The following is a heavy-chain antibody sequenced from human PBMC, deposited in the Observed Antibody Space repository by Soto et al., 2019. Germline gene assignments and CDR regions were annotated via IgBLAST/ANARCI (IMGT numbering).Heavy chain of an antibody. Sequence: VQLVQSGAEVKKPGSSVKVSCKASGGTFSSYAISWVRQAPGQGLEWMGGIIPIFGTANYAQKFQGRVTITADKSTSTAYMELSSLRSEDTAVYYCARMVVHYDSSGYFSFDYWGQGTLVTVSS. J-gene: IGHJ4*02. D-gene: IGHD3-22*01. V-gene: IGHV1-69*06. CDR3: ARMVVHYDSSGYFSFDY. CDR1: GGTFSSYA. CDR2: IIPIFGTA.